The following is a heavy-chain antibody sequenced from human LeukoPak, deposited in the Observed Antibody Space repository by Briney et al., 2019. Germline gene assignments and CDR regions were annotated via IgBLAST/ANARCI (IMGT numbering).Heavy chain of an antibody. Sequence: PGGSLRLSCAASGFTFSSYLMSWVRQAPGKGLELVANIKQDGGEKYYVDSVKGRFTISRDNAKNSLYLQMNSLRAEDTAVYYCARDVATVTYTPYYYYMDVWGKGTTVTVSS. CDR2: IKQDGGEK. CDR1: GFTFSSYL. J-gene: IGHJ6*03. V-gene: IGHV3-7*01. CDR3: ARDVATVTYTPYYYYMDV. D-gene: IGHD4-17*01.